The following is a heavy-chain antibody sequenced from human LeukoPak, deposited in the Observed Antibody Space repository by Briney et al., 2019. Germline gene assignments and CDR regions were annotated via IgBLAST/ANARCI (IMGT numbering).Heavy chain of an antibody. D-gene: IGHD2-2*02. CDR3: ARGDIVVLPAGIPHNWFDP. J-gene: IGHJ5*02. V-gene: IGHV1-69*05. Sequence: ASVKVSCKASGGTFSSYAISWVRQAPGQGLEWMGGIIPIFGTANYAQKFQGRVTITTDESTSTAYMELSSLRSEDTAVYYCARGDIVVLPAGIPHNWFDPWGQGTLVTVSS. CDR2: IIPIFGTA. CDR1: GGTFSSYA.